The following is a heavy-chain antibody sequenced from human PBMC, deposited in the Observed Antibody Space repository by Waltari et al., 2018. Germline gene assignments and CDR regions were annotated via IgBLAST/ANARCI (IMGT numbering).Heavy chain of an antibody. Sequence: QVQLVQSGAEVKKPGSSVKVSCKASGGTFSSSAISWVRQAPGQGLEWMGGIIPIFGTANYAQKFQGRVTITADESTSTAYMELSSLRSEDTAVYYCATLPYCSSTSCYTGYWGQGTLVTVSS. CDR3: ATLPYCSSTSCYTGY. D-gene: IGHD2-2*02. CDR2: IIPIFGTA. V-gene: IGHV1-69*01. J-gene: IGHJ4*02. CDR1: GGTFSSSA.